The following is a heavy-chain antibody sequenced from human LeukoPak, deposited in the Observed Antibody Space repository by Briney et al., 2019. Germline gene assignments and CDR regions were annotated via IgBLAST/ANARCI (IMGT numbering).Heavy chain of an antibody. Sequence: TGGSLRLSCAASGFTFSSYAMSWVRQAPGKGLEWVSAISGSGSSTYYADSVKGRFTISRDNSKNTLYLQMNSLRAEDTAVYYCAKLSITMIVVVITEAEYYFDYWGQGTLVTVSS. V-gene: IGHV3-23*01. D-gene: IGHD3-22*01. CDR1: GFTFSSYA. CDR2: ISGSGSST. J-gene: IGHJ4*02. CDR3: AKLSITMIVVVITEAEYYFDY.